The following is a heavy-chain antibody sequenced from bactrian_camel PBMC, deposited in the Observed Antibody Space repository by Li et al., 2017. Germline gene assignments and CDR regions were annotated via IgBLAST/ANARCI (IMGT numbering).Heavy chain of an antibody. Sequence: QVQLVESGGDSVQAGGSLRLSCAASGYTYSRVCMGWFRQFPGKEREAVAAVDSDGSPSYADSVKGRFTLSKDNAKSTFYLQMNSLQPEDAAVYYCAADRDVYALTSTTSCLTPFYHWGQGTQVTVS. CDR1: GYTYSRVC. CDR2: VDSDGSP. V-gene: IGHV3S53*01. CDR3: AADRDVYALTSTTSCLTPFYH. J-gene: IGHJ4*01. D-gene: IGHD1*01.